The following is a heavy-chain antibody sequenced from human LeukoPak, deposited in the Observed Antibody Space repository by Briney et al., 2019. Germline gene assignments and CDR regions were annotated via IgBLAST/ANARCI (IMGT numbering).Heavy chain of an antibody. J-gene: IGHJ4*02. CDR2: IIPIFGTA. Sequence: SVTVSFTASGGTFSSYAISWVRQAPGQGREWMGGIIPIFGTANYAQKFQGRVTITADKSTSTAYMELSSLRSEDTAVYYCARGRRDGPVGYWGQGTLVTVSS. D-gene: IGHD5-24*01. CDR3: ARGRRDGPVGY. CDR1: GGTFSSYA. V-gene: IGHV1-69*06.